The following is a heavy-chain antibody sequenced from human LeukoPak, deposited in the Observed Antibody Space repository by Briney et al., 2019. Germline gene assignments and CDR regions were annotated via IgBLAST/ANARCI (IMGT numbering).Heavy chain of an antibody. J-gene: IGHJ4*02. CDR2: ISGSGGST. Sequence: RTGGSLRLSCAASGFTFSSYAMSWVRQAPGKGLEWVSAISGSGGSTYYADSVKGRFTISRDNAKNSLYLQMDSLRAEDTAVYYCARFFNPGEGVGAAFDYWGQGTLVTVSS. CDR1: GFTFSSYA. CDR3: ARFFNPGEGVGAAFDY. V-gene: IGHV3-23*01. D-gene: IGHD1-26*01.